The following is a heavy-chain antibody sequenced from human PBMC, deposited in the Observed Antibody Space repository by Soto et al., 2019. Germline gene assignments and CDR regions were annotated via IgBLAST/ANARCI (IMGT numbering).Heavy chain of an antibody. CDR2: IYPGDFDI. J-gene: IGHJ4*02. D-gene: IGHD3-16*01. CDR1: GYKFIDYW. V-gene: IGHV5-51*01. CDR3: AREFGGAYYDRRSRYYAY. Sequence: GESLKISCKGSGYKFIDYWIGWVRQVPGKGLEWMGSIYPGDFDIKYGPSFHGQVTISADKSITTVYLHWSGLKASDTGIYYCAREFGGAYYDRRSRYYAYWGQGTQVTVS.